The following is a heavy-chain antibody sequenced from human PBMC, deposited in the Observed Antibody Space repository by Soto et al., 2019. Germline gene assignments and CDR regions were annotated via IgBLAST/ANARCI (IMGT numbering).Heavy chain of an antibody. V-gene: IGHV4-4*07. J-gene: IGHJ6*02. CDR1: GGAISSYY. Sequence: SETLSLTCTVSGGAISSYYWSWIRQPAGKGLEWIGRIYTSGSTNYNPSLKSRVTMSVDTSKNQFSLKLSSVTAADTAVYYCARDYEGGAGSYYKSKVLLLPGASDYGMDVWGQGTPVTVSS. CDR2: IYTSGST. CDR3: ARDYEGGAGSYYKSKVLLLPGASDYGMDV. D-gene: IGHD3-10*01.